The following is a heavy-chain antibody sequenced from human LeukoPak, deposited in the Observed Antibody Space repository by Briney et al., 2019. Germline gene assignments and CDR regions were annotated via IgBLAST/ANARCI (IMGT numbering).Heavy chain of an antibody. V-gene: IGHV4-34*01. J-gene: IGHJ5*02. CDR1: GGSFSGYY. Sequence: PSETLSLTCAVYGGSFSGYYWSWIRQPPGKGLEWIGEINHSGSTNYNPSLKSRVTISVDTSKNQFSLKLRSVTAADTAVYYCARSYDILTGYYHNWFDPWGQGTLVTVSS. D-gene: IGHD3-9*01. CDR2: INHSGST. CDR3: ARSYDILTGYYHNWFDP.